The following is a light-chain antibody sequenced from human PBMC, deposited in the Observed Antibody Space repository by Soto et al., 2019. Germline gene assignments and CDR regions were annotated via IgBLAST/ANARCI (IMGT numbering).Light chain of an antibody. J-gene: IGKJ5*01. CDR2: DAS. Sequence: EIVLTQSPATLSLSPGERATLSCGASQSVSSSYLAWYQQKPGLAPRLLIYDASNRANGIPARFSGSGSGADLTLTISSLEPEDFAVYDCQQRSNWPPITFGQGTRLEIK. V-gene: IGKV3D-20*02. CDR1: QSVSSSY. CDR3: QQRSNWPPIT.